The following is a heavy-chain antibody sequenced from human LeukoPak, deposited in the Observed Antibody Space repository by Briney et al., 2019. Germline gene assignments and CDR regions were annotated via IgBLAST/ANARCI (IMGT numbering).Heavy chain of an antibody. D-gene: IGHD1-7*01. CDR3: ARRTFPNDAFDI. Sequence: GGSLRLSCAASGFTFSTFSMNWVGQTPGKGLEWVSAISGSGRDIYYADSVNGRFTISRDNPKRSLYLQMNSLRAEDTAVYYCARRTFPNDAFDIWGHGTVGTLSS. CDR2: ISGSGRDI. J-gene: IGHJ3*02. CDR1: GFTFSTFS. V-gene: IGHV3-21*01.